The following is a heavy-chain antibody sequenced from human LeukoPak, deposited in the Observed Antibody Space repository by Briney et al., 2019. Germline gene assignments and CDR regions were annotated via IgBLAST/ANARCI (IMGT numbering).Heavy chain of an antibody. Sequence: SDTLSLTCTVSGGSISSSSYYWGWIRQPPGKGLGWFGSIYYSGSTYYNPSLKSRVTISVDTSKNQFSLKLSSVTAADTAVYYCAGITIFGLVIDAFDIWGQGTMVTVSS. CDR1: GGSISSSSYY. D-gene: IGHD3-3*01. CDR3: AGITIFGLVIDAFDI. V-gene: IGHV4-39*01. CDR2: IYYSGST. J-gene: IGHJ3*02.